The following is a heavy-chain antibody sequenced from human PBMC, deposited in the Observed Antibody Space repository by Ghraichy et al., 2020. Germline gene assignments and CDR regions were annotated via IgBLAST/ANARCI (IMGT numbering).Heavy chain of an antibody. J-gene: IGHJ4*02. V-gene: IGHV5-51*01. CDR3: AKHFNNFFDS. CDR2: IYAGDSST. CDR1: GYSFTNYW. Sequence: GESLNISCKGSGYSFTNYWIAWVRQMPGKGLEWMGIIYAGDSSTEYSPSFQGQVSISVDKSISTAYLQWTSLEASDTAMYYCAKHFNNFFDSWGQGTLVTVSS.